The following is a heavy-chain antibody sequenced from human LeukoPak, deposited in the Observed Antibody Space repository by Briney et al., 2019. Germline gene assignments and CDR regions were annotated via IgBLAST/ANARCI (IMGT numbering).Heavy chain of an antibody. V-gene: IGHV4-59*01. Sequence: SETLSLTCTVSGGSISNYYRSWIRQPPGKGLEWVWYIYYSGSTNYNPSLKSGVTISVDTTTNQFFMGYISVTAADPAVFYCARGYRNAYGYGFDPWGQGTLVTVAS. CDR3: ARGYRNAYGYGFDP. CDR2: IYYSGST. D-gene: IGHD5-18*01. CDR1: GGSISNYY. J-gene: IGHJ5*02.